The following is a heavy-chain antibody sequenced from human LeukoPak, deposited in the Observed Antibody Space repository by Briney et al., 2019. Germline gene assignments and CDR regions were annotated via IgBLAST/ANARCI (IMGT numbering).Heavy chain of an antibody. CDR2: IKQDGTEK. D-gene: IGHD1-26*01. CDR1: GFAFSSYW. J-gene: IGHJ4*02. Sequence: GGSLRLSCAASGFAFSSYWMSWVRQAPGKGLEWVAIIKQDGTEKYYVDSVKGRFTISRDNAKNSLYLQMSSLRAEDTAVYYCARGVGATHFDYWGQGTLVTVPS. CDR3: ARGVGATHFDY. V-gene: IGHV3-7*04.